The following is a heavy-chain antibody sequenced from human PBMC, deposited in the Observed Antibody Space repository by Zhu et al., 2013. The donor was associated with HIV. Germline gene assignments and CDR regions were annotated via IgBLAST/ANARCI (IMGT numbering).Heavy chain of an antibody. CDR2: IIPILGPA. CDR3: AAMPPQLMARGXDISDY. CDR1: GGTFSSYT. D-gene: IGHD3-10*01. V-gene: IGHV1-69*01. Sequence: VQLVQSGAEVKKPGSSVKVSCKTSGGTFSSYTITWVRQGPGQGLQWMGGIIPILGPAHYAQKFQDRVTITADESTSTAYMELTNLRSDDTAVYYCAAMPPQLMARGXDISDYWGQGTLVTVSS. J-gene: IGHJ4*02.